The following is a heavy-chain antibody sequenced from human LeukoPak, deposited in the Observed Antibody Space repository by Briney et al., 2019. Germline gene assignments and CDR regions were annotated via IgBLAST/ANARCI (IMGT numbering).Heavy chain of an antibody. V-gene: IGHV3-23*01. Sequence: PGGSLRLSCAASGFTFSSYGMSWVRQAPGKGLEWVSAISGSGGSTYYADSARGRFTISRDNSKNTLYLQMNSLRAEDTAVYYCVRDGVYTSRWDGGGDYWGQGTLVTVSS. J-gene: IGHJ4*02. D-gene: IGHD6-13*01. CDR2: ISGSGGST. CDR3: VRDGVYTSRWDGGGDY. CDR1: GFTFSSYG.